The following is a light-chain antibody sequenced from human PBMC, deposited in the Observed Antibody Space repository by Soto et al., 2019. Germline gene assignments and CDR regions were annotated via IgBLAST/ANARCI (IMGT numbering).Light chain of an antibody. CDR1: ESVSTN. CDR2: GAS. V-gene: IGKV3-15*01. Sequence: EIVMTQSTATLSLSPGERATLSCRASESVSTNLAWYQQKAGQAPRLLIYGASTRATGIPARFSGSGSGTEFTLTISSLQSEDFAVYYCQQYSIWRTFGQGTKV. CDR3: QQYSIWRT. J-gene: IGKJ1*01.